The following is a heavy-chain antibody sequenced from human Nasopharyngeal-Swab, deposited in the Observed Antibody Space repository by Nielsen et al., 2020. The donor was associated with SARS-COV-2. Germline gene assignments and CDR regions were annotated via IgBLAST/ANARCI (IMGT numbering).Heavy chain of an antibody. CDR3: ARELTNYYDSSGYLDY. D-gene: IGHD3-22*01. V-gene: IGHV3-23*01. CDR1: GFTFSRFG. Sequence: GESLKISCAASGFTFSRFGMGWVRQAPGKGLEWVSAISASGVTTYYADSVKGRFTISRDNSKNTLYLQMNSLRAEDTAVYYCARELTNYYDSSGYLDYWGQGTLVTVSS. CDR2: ISASGVTT. J-gene: IGHJ4*02.